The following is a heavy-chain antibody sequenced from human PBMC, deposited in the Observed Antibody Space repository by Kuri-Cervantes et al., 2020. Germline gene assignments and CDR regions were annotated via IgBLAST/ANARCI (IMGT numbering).Heavy chain of an antibody. Sequence: GSLRLSCAVSGGSISSSNWWSWVRQPPGKGLEWIGEINHSGSTNYNPSLKSRVTISVDTSKNQFSLKLSSVTAADTAVYYCARGRRAARPHYFDYWGQGTLVTVSS. CDR3: ARGRRAARPHYFDY. D-gene: IGHD6-6*01. CDR1: GGSISSSNW. V-gene: IGHV4-4*02. CDR2: INHSGST. J-gene: IGHJ4*02.